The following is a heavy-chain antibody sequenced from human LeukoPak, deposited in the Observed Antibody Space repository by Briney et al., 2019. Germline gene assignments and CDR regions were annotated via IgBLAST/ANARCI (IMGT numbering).Heavy chain of an antibody. CDR2: ISYDGSNK. CDR1: GFTFSSYG. CDR3: ARDTPLVGLRGTLVY. Sequence: PGGSLRLSCAASGFTFSSYGMHWVRQAPGKGLEWVAVISYDGSNKYYADSVKGRFTISRDNSKNTLYLQMNSLRAEDTAVYYCARDTPLVGLRGTLVYWGQGTLVTVSS. V-gene: IGHV3-30*19. J-gene: IGHJ4*02. D-gene: IGHD1-26*01.